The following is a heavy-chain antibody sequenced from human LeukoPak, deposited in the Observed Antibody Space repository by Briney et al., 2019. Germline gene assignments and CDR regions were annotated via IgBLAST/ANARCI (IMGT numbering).Heavy chain of an antibody. CDR2: IYSGGST. D-gene: IGHD2-8*01. V-gene: IGHV3-53*01. CDR3: ARGLGYRTSTTGFLPFVY. J-gene: IGHJ4*02. CDR1: GFTVSTYY. Sequence: GGSLRLSCADSGFTVSTYYMTWVRQAPGKGLECVSVIYSGGSTYYADSVKGRFTVSRDNSKNTLYLQMNSLRAEDTAMYYCARGLGYRTSTTGFLPFVYWGQGTLVTVSS.